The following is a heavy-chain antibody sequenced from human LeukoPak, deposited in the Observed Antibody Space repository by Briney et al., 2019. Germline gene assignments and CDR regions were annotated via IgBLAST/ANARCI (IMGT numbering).Heavy chain of an antibody. CDR3: AGSGSPPGAFDI. Sequence: PSETLSLTCTVSGGSISSGGYYWSWIRQHPGKGLEWLGYIYYSGSTYYNPSLKSRVTISVDTSKNQFSLKLSSVTAADTAVYYCAGSGSPPGAFDIWGQGTMVTVSS. D-gene: IGHD3-10*01. V-gene: IGHV4-31*03. CDR1: GGSISSGGYY. CDR2: IYYSGST. J-gene: IGHJ3*02.